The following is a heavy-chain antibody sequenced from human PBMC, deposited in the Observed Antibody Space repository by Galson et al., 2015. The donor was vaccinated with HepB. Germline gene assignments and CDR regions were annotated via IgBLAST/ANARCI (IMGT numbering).Heavy chain of an antibody. CDR1: GYSFTSYW. J-gene: IGHJ6*02. CDR2: IDPSDSYT. Sequence: QSGAEVKKPGESLRISCKGSGYSFTSYWISWVRQMPGKGLEWMGRIDPSDSYTNYSPSFQGLVTISADKSISTAYLQWSSLKASDTAMYYCARRDMTTVTTGDYYYGMDVWGQGTTVTVSS. CDR3: ARRDMTTVTTGDYYYGMDV. V-gene: IGHV5-10-1*01. D-gene: IGHD4-11*01.